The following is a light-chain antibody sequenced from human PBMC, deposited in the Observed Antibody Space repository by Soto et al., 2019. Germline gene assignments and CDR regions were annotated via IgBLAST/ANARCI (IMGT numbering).Light chain of an antibody. V-gene: IGKV1-5*03. Sequence: DIQMTQSPSTLSASVGDRVTITCRASQSISSWLAWYPQKPGKAPKLLIYKASSLESGVPSRFSGSGSGTELTLTIISLESDDFATYLFQQYKRYWTFGQGTKVEIK. J-gene: IGKJ1*01. CDR1: QSISSW. CDR2: KAS. CDR3: QQYKRYWT.